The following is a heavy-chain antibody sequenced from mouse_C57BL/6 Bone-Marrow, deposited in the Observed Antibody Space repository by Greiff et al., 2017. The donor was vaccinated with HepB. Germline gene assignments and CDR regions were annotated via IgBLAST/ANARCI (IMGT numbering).Heavy chain of an antibody. CDR1: GYTFTEYT. J-gene: IGHJ1*03. D-gene: IGHD1-1*01. V-gene: IGHV1-62-2*01. CDR2: FYPGSGSI. CDR3: ARHEGAYYYGSSYWYFDV. Sequence: VQLQLSGAELVKPGASVKLSCKASGYTFTEYTIHWVKQRSGQGLEWIGWFYPGSGSIKYNEKFKDKATLTADKSSSTVYMELSRLTSEDSAVYFCARHEGAYYYGSSYWYFDVWGTGTTVTVSS.